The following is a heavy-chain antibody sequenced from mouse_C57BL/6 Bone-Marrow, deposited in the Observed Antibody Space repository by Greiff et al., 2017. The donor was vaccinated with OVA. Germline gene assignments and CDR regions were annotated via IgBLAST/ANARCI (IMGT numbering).Heavy chain of an antibody. CDR1: GFSLTSYG. CDR3: ARKDSSYDAMDY. J-gene: IGHJ4*01. Sequence: VQRVESGPGLVQPSQSLSITCTVSGFSLTSYGVHWVRQSPGKGLEWLGVIWSGGSTDYNAAFISRLSISKDNSKSQVFFKMNSLQADDTAIYYCARKDSSYDAMDYWGQGTSVTVSS. D-gene: IGHD1-1*01. V-gene: IGHV2-2*01. CDR2: IWSGGST.